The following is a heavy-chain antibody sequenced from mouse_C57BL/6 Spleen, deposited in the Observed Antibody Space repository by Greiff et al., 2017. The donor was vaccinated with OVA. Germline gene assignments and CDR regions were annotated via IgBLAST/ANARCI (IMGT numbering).Heavy chain of an antibody. CDR2: ISSGGSYT. V-gene: IGHV5-6*02. D-gene: IGHD1-1*01. Sequence: EVMLVESGGDLVKPGGSLKLSCEASGFTFSSYGMSWVRQTPDKRLEWVATISSGGSYTYYPDSVKGRFTISRDNAKNTLYLQMSSLKSEDTAMYYCARRGYGSSPYYAMDYWGQGTSVTVSS. J-gene: IGHJ4*01. CDR3: ARRGYGSSPYYAMDY. CDR1: GFTFSSYG.